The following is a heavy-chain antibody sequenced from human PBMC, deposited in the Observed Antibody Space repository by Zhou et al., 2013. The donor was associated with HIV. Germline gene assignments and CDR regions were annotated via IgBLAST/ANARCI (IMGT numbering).Heavy chain of an antibody. CDR1: GYSISSGYF. CDR3: AREGHLRDSSSNPFDY. CDR2: FYHTGST. D-gene: IGHD6-13*01. J-gene: IGHJ4*02. V-gene: IGHV4-38-2*02. Sequence: QVQLQESGPGLVKPSETLSLTCAVSGYSISSGYFWGWIRQTPGKGLEWIGSFYHTGSTYNNPSVEGRVTISVDTSKNQFSLKLSSVTAADTAFYYCAREGHLRDSSSNPFDYWGQGNPGSPSPQ.